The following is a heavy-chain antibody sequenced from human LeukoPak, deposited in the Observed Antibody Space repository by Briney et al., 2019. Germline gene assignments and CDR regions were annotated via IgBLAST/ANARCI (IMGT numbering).Heavy chain of an antibody. Sequence: GGSLKISCEASGFRFDLYAMFWVRQAPGKGLEFVSGIGSNGDDKYYGDSVKDRFTISRDNSKDTLFLQMGSLRLEGTAVYYCARGRIGFGSANYLDSWGQGTLLTVSS. D-gene: IGHD3-16*01. CDR2: IGSNGDDK. V-gene: IGHV3-64*02. CDR1: GFRFDLYA. J-gene: IGHJ4*02. CDR3: ARGRIGFGSANYLDS.